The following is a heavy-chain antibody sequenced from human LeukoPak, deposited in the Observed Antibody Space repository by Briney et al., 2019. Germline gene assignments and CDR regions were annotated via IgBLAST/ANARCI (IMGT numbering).Heavy chain of an antibody. D-gene: IGHD3-3*01. J-gene: IGHJ4*02. Sequence: GGSLRLSCAASGFTFSNYWMHWVRRAPGKGLVWVSRINPDGSGADYADSVKGRFTISRDNAKNTLYLQMNSLRAEDTAVYYCAKSMSGLNDYWGQGTLVTVSS. CDR2: INPDGSGA. CDR1: GFTFSNYW. V-gene: IGHV3-74*01. CDR3: AKSMSGLNDY.